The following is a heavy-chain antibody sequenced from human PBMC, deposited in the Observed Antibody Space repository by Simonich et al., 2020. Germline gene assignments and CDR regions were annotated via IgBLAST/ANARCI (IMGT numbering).Heavy chain of an antibody. J-gene: IGHJ4*02. Sequence: QVQLVQSGAEVKKPVASVKVSCKASGYTFTGYYMHLVRQAPGQGLEWMGWINPNSGGTNYAQKVQGRVTRTRDTSISTAYMELSRLRSDDTAVYYCASSKLATIDYWGQGTLVTVSS. CDR1: GYTFTGYY. CDR2: INPNSGGT. D-gene: IGHD5-12*01. V-gene: IGHV1-2*02. CDR3: ASSKLATIDY.